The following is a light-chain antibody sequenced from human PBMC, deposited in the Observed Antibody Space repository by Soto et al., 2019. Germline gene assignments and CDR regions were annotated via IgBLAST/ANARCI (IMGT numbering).Light chain of an antibody. Sequence: EILMTQSPLTLSVSPGEGATLSCRASQNINSNLAWYQQSPRQAPRVLIYGASSRASGIPDRFSGSGSGTDFTLAVNRLEPDDFAVYYCHQYKDGPSLTFGGGNRVES. CDR3: HQYKDGPSLT. CDR2: GAS. CDR1: QNINSN. J-gene: IGKJ4*01. V-gene: IGKV3D-15*01.